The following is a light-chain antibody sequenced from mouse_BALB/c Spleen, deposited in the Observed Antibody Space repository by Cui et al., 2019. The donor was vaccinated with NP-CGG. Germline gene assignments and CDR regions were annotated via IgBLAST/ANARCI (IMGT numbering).Light chain of an antibody. CDR1: TGAVTTSNY. CDR3: ALWYSNHWV. CDR2: GTN. Sequence: QAVVTPESALTTSPDETVTLTCRSSTGAVTTSNYANWVQEKPDHLFTGLIGGTNNRAPGVPARFSGSLIGDKAALTITGAQTEDEAIYFCALWYSNHWVFGGGTKLNVL. V-gene: IGLV1*01. J-gene: IGLJ1*01.